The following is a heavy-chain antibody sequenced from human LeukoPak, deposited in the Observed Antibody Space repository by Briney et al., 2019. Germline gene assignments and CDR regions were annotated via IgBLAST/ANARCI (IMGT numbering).Heavy chain of an antibody. V-gene: IGHV4-59*01. J-gene: IGHJ5*02. CDR3: ARERSSPRLNWFDP. CDR2: IYYSGST. CDR1: GGSISSYY. D-gene: IGHD5/OR15-5a*01. Sequence: SETLPLTCTVSGGSISSYYWSWIRQPPGKGLEWIGYIYYSGSTNYNPSLKSRVTISVDTSKNQFSLKLSSVTAADTAVYYCARERSSPRLNWFDPWGQGTLVTVSS.